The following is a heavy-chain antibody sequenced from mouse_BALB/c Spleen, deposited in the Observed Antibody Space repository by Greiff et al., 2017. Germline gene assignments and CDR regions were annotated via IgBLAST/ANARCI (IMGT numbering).Heavy chain of an antibody. CDR1: GYSITSGYY. Sequence: ESGPGLVKPSQSLSLTCSVTGYSITSGYYWNWIRQFPGNKLEWMGYISYDGSNNYNPSLKNRISITRDTSKNQFFLKLNSVTTEDTATYYCARADIYDGYSWFAYWGQGTLVTVSA. CDR2: ISYDGSN. J-gene: IGHJ3*01. V-gene: IGHV3-6*02. CDR3: ARADIYDGYSWFAY. D-gene: IGHD2-3*01.